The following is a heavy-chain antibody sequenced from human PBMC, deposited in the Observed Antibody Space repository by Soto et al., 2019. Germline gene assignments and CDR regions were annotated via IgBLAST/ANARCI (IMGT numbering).Heavy chain of an antibody. Sequence: EVQLVESGGALVQRGGSRRLSCVASGFTFSVYSRNGVAKAQGKGLEWFSYITSDTKTIKYADSVKGRFTISRDNAKNSVYLQMNSLRDEDTAVYYCARSVEGHFDYWGQGTVVTVSS. J-gene: IGHJ4*02. V-gene: IGHV3-48*02. D-gene: IGHD6-19*01. CDR3: ARSVEGHFDY. CDR2: ITSDTKTI. CDR1: GFTFSVYS.